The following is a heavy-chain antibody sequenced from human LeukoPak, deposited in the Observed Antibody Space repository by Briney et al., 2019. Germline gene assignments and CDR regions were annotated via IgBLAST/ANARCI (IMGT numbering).Heavy chain of an antibody. D-gene: IGHD4-23*01. CDR2: IYYSGST. J-gene: IGHJ6*02. CDR1: GFTFSSYA. Sequence: PGGSLRLSCAASGFTFSSYAMSWVRQPPGKGLEWIGSIYYSGSTYYNPSLKSRVTISVDTSKNQFSLKLSSVTAADTAVYYCARLHYGGNSDYYYGMDVWGQGTTVTVSS. CDR3: ARLHYGGNSDYYYGMDV. V-gene: IGHV4-39*01.